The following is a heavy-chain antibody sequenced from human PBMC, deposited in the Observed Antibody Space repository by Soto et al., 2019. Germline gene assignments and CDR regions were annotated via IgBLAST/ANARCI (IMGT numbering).Heavy chain of an antibody. CDR1: GFSFSDYY. CDR2: ISGSSSNI. CDR3: AKMTSSGWYDPVFH. V-gene: IGHV3-11*01. D-gene: IGHD6-19*01. J-gene: IGHJ4*02. Sequence: QVQLVESGGGLVKPRGSLRLSCVASGFSFSDYYMCWVRQAPGKGLEWISYISGSSSNIYYADSVKGRFTISRDNAENSVFLQMNNLRAEDTARYYCAKMTSSGWYDPVFHWGQGTLVTVSS.